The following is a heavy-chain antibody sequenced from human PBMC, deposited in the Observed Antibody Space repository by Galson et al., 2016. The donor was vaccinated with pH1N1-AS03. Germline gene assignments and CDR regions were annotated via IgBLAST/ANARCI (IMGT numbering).Heavy chain of an antibody. CDR2: ISSNGVST. Sequence: SLRLSCAASGFTFSSYAMYWVRQAPGKGLEYVSAISSNGVSTYYANSVKGRFTISRDNSKNTLYLQMGSLRAEDMAVYYCARGPVSYSNYWFPPPDYWGQGTLVTVSS. J-gene: IGHJ4*02. CDR3: ARGPVSYSNYWFPPPDY. V-gene: IGHV3-64*01. CDR1: GFTFSSYA. D-gene: IGHD6-13*01.